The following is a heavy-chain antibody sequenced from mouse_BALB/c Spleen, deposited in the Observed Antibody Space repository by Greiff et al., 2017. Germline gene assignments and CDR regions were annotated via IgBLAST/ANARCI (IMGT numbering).Heavy chain of an antibody. CDR3: ARGGVYDYDAWFAY. Sequence: DVHLVESGGGLVQPGGSLKLSCAASGFTFSSYGMSWVRQTPDKRLELVATINSNGGSTYYPDSVKGRFTISRDNAKNTLYLQMSSLKSEDTAMYYCARGGVYDYDAWFAYWGQGTLVTVSA. D-gene: IGHD2-4*01. J-gene: IGHJ3*01. V-gene: IGHV5-6-3*01. CDR1: GFTFSSYG. CDR2: INSNGGST.